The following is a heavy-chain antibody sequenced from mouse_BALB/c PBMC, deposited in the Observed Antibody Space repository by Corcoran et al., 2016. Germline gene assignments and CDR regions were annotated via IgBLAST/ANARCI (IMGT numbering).Heavy chain of an antibody. J-gene: IGHJ2*01. V-gene: IGHV1S136*01. CDR3: AREVPGGNPFDY. CDR1: GYTFTSYV. CDR2: IYPYNDGT. Sequence: EVQLQQSGPELVKPGASVKMYCEASGYTFTSYVMHWVKQKPGQGLEWIGYIYPYNDGTKYTEKFKGKATLTSDKSSSTAYMELSSLTSEDSAVYYCAREVPGGNPFDYGGQGTTLTVSS. D-gene: IGHD2-1*01.